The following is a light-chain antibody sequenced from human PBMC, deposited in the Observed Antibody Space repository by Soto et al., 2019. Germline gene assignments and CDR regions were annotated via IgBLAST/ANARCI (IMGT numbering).Light chain of an antibody. CDR1: QNVNSN. V-gene: IGKV3-15*01. J-gene: IGKJ2*01. CDR2: GAS. CDR3: QRYNDWPPMYT. Sequence: EIVMTQSPATLSMSPGARATISCRPTQNVNSNLAWYQHRPGQAPSLLIYGASIRTTGIPARFSGSGSGTEFTLTIDSLQSEDVAVYYCQRYNDWPPMYTFGQGTKLEIK.